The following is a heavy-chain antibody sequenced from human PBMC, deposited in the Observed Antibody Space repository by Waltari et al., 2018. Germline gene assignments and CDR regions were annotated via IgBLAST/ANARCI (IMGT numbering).Heavy chain of an antibody. Sequence: QVQLVQSGAEVKKPGASVTVSCKASGYTFTSYGLSWVRQAPGQGLEWMGWISAYNGNTNYAQKLQGRVTMTTDTSTSTAYMELRSLRADDTAVYYCARDIRMIVGSADAFDIWGQGTMVTVSS. CDR1: GYTFTSYG. J-gene: IGHJ3*02. V-gene: IGHV1-18*01. CDR3: ARDIRMIVGSADAFDI. CDR2: ISAYNGNT. D-gene: IGHD3-22*01.